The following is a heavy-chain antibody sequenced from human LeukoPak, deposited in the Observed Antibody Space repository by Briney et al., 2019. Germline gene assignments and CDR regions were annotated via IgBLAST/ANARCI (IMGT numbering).Heavy chain of an antibody. J-gene: IGHJ4*02. CDR3: ARTYYYGSGSYYHFDY. V-gene: IGHV1-46*01. CDR2: INPSGGST. D-gene: IGHD3-10*01. CDR1: VYTFTIYY. Sequence: ASVKVSYKASVYTFTIYYMHWVRQAPGQGLEWMGIINPSGGSTSYTQKFQGRVTMTRDTSTSTVYMELSSLRSEDTAVYYCARTYYYGSGSYYHFDYWGQGTLVTVSS.